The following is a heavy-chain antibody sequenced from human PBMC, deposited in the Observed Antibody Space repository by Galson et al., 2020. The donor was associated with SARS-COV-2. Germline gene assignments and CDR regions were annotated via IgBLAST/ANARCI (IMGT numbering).Heavy chain of an antibody. CDR2: IYHSGST. J-gene: IGHJ6*03. CDR1: GDSISSRGYY. Sequence: SETLSLTCAVSGDSISSRGYYWTWIRQHPGKGLEWIGYIYHSGSTYYNPSLKSRVTISMDTSQNQFSLKLTSVTAADTAVYYCAGDGKLTVTISFPDYTDVWGNGTTVSVSS. CDR3: AGDGKLTVTISFPDYTDV. V-gene: IGHV4-31*11. D-gene: IGHD3-10*01.